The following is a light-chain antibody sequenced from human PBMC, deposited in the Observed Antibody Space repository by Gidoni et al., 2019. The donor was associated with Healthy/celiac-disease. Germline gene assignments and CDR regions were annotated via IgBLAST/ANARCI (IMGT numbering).Light chain of an antibody. CDR3: QQYNSYSWT. Sequence: DIQMTQSPSTLSASVGDRVTITCRASQSISSWLALYQQKPGKAPKLLIYDASSLESGVPSRFRGSGSGTEFTLTISSMKPDDFETYYCQQYNSYSWTFGQGNKVESK. V-gene: IGKV1-5*01. CDR2: DAS. CDR1: QSISSW. J-gene: IGKJ1*01.